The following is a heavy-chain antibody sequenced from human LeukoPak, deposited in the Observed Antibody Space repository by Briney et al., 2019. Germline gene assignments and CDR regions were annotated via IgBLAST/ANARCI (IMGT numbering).Heavy chain of an antibody. J-gene: IGHJ4*02. CDR2: FDPEDGET. CDR1: GYTLTELS. D-gene: IGHD3-22*01. Sequence: VASVKVSCKVSGYTLTELSMHWVRQAPGKGLEWMGGFDPEDGETIYAQKFQGRVTMTEDTSTDTAYMELSSLRSEDTAVYYCAASNLAEWWLSFSSDYWGQGTLVTVSS. CDR3: AASNLAEWWLSFSSDY. V-gene: IGHV1-24*01.